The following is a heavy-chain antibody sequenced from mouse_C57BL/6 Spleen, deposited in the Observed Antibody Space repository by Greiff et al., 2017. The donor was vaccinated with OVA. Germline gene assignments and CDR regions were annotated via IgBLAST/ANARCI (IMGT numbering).Heavy chain of an antibody. D-gene: IGHD1-1*01. CDR1: GYTFTSYW. Sequence: QVQLQQPGAELVKPGASVKLSCKASGYTFTSYWMHWVQQCPGRGLEWLGRIYPNGGGTNYNELFTSKATLTVDKPSSKAYMQLSSLTSEDSAVYYCARGRSYYFFDDWGRGTTLTVSS. CDR3: ARGRSYYFFDD. J-gene: IGHJ2*01. CDR2: IYPNGGGT. V-gene: IGHV1-72*01.